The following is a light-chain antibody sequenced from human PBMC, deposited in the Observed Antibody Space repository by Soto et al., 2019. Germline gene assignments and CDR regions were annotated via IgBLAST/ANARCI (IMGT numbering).Light chain of an antibody. Sequence: EIVMTQSPATLSVSPGERATLSCRASQSVSNNLAWYQKKPGQAPRLLIYGASTRATGIPARFSGSGSGIDFTLTISSLQSEDFAFYYCQQYNNWWTFGQGTRVDIK. V-gene: IGKV3-15*01. CDR3: QQYNNWWT. CDR1: QSVSNN. CDR2: GAS. J-gene: IGKJ1*01.